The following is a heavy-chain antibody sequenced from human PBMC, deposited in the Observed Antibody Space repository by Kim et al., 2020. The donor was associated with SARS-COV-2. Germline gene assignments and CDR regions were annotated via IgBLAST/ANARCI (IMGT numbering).Heavy chain of an antibody. Sequence: GGSLRLSCAASGFTFSSYSMNWVRQAPGKGLEWVSYISSSGSPIYYADSVKGRFTISRDNGKNSLYLHMNSLRDDDTAVYYCAREETDLDSWGQGTLVTVSS. CDR2: ISSSGSPI. J-gene: IGHJ4*02. CDR3: AREETDLDS. CDR1: GFTFSSYS. V-gene: IGHV3-48*02.